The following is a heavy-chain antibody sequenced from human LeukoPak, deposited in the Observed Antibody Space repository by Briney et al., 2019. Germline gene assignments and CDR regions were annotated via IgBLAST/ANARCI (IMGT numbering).Heavy chain of an antibody. V-gene: IGHV4-59*08. Sequence: SETLSLTCTVSGGSLSGYYWSWIRQPPGKGLEWIAYIHYSGRTKYNPSLKSRTTMSVDTSKNQFSLRLSSVTAADTAVYYCARHLSSGMDVWGQGTTVTVSS. D-gene: IGHD2/OR15-2a*01. CDR2: IHYSGRT. J-gene: IGHJ6*02. CDR3: ARHLSSGMDV. CDR1: GGSLSGYY.